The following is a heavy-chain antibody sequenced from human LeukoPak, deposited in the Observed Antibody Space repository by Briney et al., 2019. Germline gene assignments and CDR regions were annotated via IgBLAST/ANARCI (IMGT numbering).Heavy chain of an antibody. CDR2: IYYSGST. CDR3: ARTFYWFDP. Sequence: SETLFLTCTVSGGSISSYYWSWIRQPPGKGLEWIGYIYYSGSTNYNPSLKSRVTISVDTSKNQFSLKLSSVTAADTAVYYCARTFYWFDPWGQGTLVTVSS. CDR1: GGSISSYY. V-gene: IGHV4-59*01. J-gene: IGHJ5*02. D-gene: IGHD2/OR15-2a*01.